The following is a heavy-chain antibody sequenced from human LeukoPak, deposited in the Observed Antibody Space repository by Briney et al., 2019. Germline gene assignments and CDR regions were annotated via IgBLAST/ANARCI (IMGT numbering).Heavy chain of an antibody. D-gene: IGHD6-13*01. J-gene: IGHJ4*02. Sequence: PSETLSLTCTVSGGSISSSSYYWGWIRQPPGKGLEWIGSIYYSGSTYYNPSLKSRVTISVDTSKNQFSLKLSSVTAADTAVYYCARGHSSDYWAREPWSPSPQ. CDR1: GGSISSSSYY. CDR3: ARGHSSDY. CDR2: IYYSGST. V-gene: IGHV4-39*01.